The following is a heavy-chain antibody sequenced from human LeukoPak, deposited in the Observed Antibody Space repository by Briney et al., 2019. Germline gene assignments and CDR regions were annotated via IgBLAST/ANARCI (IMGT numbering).Heavy chain of an antibody. V-gene: IGHV4-59*01. J-gene: IGHJ4*02. CDR3: ATRSTGVAATFDS. CDR1: GGSISSYY. D-gene: IGHD2-15*01. CDR2: IYYSGNS. Sequence: SETLSLTCTVSGGSISSYYWSWIRQPPGKGLECIGYIYYSGNSNYNPSLKSRVTISADTSKNEFSLKLSSVTAADTAIYYCATRSTGVAATFDSWGQGALVTVSS.